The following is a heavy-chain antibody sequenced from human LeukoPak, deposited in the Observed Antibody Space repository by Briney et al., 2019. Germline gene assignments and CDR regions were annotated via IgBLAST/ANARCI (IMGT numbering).Heavy chain of an antibody. CDR2: IRPDGGKK. CDR1: GLTFSTCA. Sequence: GGSLRLSCSASGLTFSTCAMHWVRQAPGRGLEWLTLIRPDGGKKFYSDSVKGRFTVSRDNFKNMLYLEMNSLRSEDTAVYYCVKDDPVLHFWGQGTLVPVSS. V-gene: IGHV3-30*02. J-gene: IGHJ4*02. CDR3: VKDDPVLHF.